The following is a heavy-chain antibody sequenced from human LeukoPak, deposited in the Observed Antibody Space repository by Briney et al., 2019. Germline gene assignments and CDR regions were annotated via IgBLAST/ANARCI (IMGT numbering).Heavy chain of an antibody. V-gene: IGHV3-7*04. CDR2: IKEDGSEK. J-gene: IGHJ4*02. CDR3: ARDRGGRTGLDD. Sequence: PGGSLRLSCAASGITFSRSWMSWVRQAPGKGLGWVAFIKEDGSEKYYVDSVKGRFTISRDNAENSLYLQMNSLRAGDTAVYYCARDRGGRTGLDDWGQGTLVTVSS. D-gene: IGHD2-15*01. CDR1: GITFSRSW.